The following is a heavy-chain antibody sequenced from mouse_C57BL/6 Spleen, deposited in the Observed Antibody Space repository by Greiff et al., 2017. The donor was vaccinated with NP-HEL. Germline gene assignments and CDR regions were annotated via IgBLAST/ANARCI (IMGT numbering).Heavy chain of an antibody. D-gene: IGHD2-9*01. J-gene: IGHJ2*01. CDR2: ILPGSGST. CDR1: GYTFTGYW. V-gene: IGHV1-9*01. CDR3: ARRPTMVTSYYFDY. Sequence: VQLQESGAELMKPGASVKLSCKAPGYTFTGYWIEWVKQRPGHGLEWIGEILPGSGSTNDNEKFKGKATFTADTSSNTAYMQLSSLTTEDSAIYYCARRPTMVTSYYFDYWGQGTTLTVSS.